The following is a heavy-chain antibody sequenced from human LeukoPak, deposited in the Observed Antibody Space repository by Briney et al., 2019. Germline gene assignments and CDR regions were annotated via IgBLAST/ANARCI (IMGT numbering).Heavy chain of an antibody. J-gene: IGHJ4*02. CDR1: GFTFASYA. V-gene: IGHV3-23*01. CDR2: ISGSGGST. CDR3: AKDQASGAVNDY. D-gene: IGHD4-17*01. Sequence: GGSLRLSCPASGFTFASYAMSWVGQPPGKGLEWVSAISGSGGSTYYADSVKGRFTISRDNSKNTLYLQMNSLRAEDTAVYYCAKDQASGAVNDYWGQGTLVTVSS.